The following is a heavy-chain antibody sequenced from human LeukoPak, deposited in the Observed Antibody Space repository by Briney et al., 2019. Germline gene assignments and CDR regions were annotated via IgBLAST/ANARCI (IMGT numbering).Heavy chain of an antibody. Sequence: PGGSLRLSCAASGFTFSSYSMNWVRQAPGKGLEWVAVISYDGSNKYYADSVKGRFTISRDNSKNTLYLQMNSLRAEDTAVYYCARDLEYWGQGTLVTVSS. J-gene: IGHJ4*02. CDR3: ARDLEY. D-gene: IGHD5-24*01. V-gene: IGHV3-30*03. CDR1: GFTFSSYS. CDR2: ISYDGSNK.